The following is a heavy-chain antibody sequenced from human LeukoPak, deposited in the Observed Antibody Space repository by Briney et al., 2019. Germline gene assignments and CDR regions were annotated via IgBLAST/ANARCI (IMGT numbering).Heavy chain of an antibody. D-gene: IGHD6-13*01. Sequence: ASVRVSCKASGGTFSSYAISWVRQAPGQGLEWMGRIIPILGIANHAQKFQGRVTITADKSTSTAYMELSSLRSEDAAVYYCARVGYSSPPRSPHNWFDPWGQGTLVTVSS. J-gene: IGHJ5*02. CDR1: GGTFSSYA. CDR3: ARVGYSSPPRSPHNWFDP. V-gene: IGHV1-69*04. CDR2: IIPILGIA.